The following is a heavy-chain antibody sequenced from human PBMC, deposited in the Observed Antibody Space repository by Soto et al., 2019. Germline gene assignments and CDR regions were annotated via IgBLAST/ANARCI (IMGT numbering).Heavy chain of an antibody. D-gene: IGHD6-13*01. CDR3: AKPRLVRDYYYGLDV. CDR2: ISGSGGST. Sequence: PGGSLRLSCAASGFTFSSYAMSWVRQAPGKGLEWVSAISGSGGSTYYADSVKGRFTISRDNSKNTLYLQMNSLRAEDTAVYYCAKPRLVRDYYYGLDVWGQGTTVTVSS. J-gene: IGHJ6*02. V-gene: IGHV3-23*01. CDR1: GFTFSSYA.